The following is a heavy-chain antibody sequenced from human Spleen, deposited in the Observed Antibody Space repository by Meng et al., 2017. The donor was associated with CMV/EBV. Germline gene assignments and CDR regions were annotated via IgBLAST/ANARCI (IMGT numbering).Heavy chain of an antibody. CDR3: ARWVRGYCSSTSCYYAFDI. D-gene: IGHD2-2*01. CDR2: ISASGGST. Sequence: GGSLRLSCAGSGVTFSSYAMSWVRQAPGKGLEWVSGISASGGSTYHTDSVKGRFTISRDNSKNTLYLQMNSLRAEDTAVYYCARWVRGYCSSTSCYYAFDIWGQGTMVTVSS. CDR1: GVTFSSYA. V-gene: IGHV3-23*01. J-gene: IGHJ3*02.